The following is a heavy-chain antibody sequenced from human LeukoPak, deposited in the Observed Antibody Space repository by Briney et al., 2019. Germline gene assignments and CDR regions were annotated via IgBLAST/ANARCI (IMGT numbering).Heavy chain of an antibody. Sequence: ASVKVSCKASGYTFTSYGISWVRQAPGQGLEWMGWISAYNGNTNYAKKLQGRATMTTDTSTSTVYMELRSLRDDDTALYYCARGTWEAAATPHSFDTWGQGALVLVSS. CDR2: ISAYNGNT. D-gene: IGHD1-26*01. J-gene: IGHJ4*02. CDR1: GYTFTSYG. CDR3: ARGTWEAAATPHSFDT. V-gene: IGHV1-18*01.